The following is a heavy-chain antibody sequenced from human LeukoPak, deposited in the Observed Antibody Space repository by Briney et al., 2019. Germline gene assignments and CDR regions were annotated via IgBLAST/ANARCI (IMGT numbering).Heavy chain of an antibody. CDR1: AGSISDFH. V-gene: IGHV4-59*01. D-gene: IGHD6-19*01. CDR2: VHSSGST. Sequence: PSETLSLTCSVSAGSISDFHWGWVRQTPGKGLEWVGHVHSSGSTNYTPSLKSRLTMSVDTSKNQFFLKLNSVTAADTAVYYCARDRGSGWYENWGQGTLVTVSS. J-gene: IGHJ4*02. CDR3: ARDRGSGWYEN.